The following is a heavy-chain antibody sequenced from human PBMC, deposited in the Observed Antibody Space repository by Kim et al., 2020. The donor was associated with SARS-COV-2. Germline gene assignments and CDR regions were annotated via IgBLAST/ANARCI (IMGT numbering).Heavy chain of an antibody. CDR2: INAGNGNT. V-gene: IGHV1-3*01. D-gene: IGHD2-2*01. CDR3: ARDYCSSTSCYYSWFDP. Sequence: ASVKVSCKASGYTFTSYAMHWVRQAPGQRLEWMGWINAGNGNTKYSQKFQGRVTITRDTSASTAYMELSSLRSEDTAVYYCARDYCSSTSCYYSWFDPWGQGTLVTVSS. CDR1: GYTFTSYA. J-gene: IGHJ5*02.